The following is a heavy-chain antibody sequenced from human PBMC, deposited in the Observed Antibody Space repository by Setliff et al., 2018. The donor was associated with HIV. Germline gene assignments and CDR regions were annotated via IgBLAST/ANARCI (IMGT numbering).Heavy chain of an antibody. CDR3: ARDRNYDILTGYYSPLDY. CDR2: ISSSSNYI. V-gene: IGHV3-21*01. J-gene: IGHJ4*02. CDR1: GFTFSSYT. Sequence: PGGSLRLSCAVSGFTFSSYTMNWVRQAPGKGLEWVSSISSSSNYIYYADSVKGRFTISRDNAKNSLYLQMNSLRAEDTAVYYCARDRNYDILTGYYSPLDYWGQGTLVTVSS. D-gene: IGHD3-9*01.